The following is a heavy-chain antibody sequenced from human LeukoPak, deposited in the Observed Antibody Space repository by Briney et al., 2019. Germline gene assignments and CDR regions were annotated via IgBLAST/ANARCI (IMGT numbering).Heavy chain of an antibody. CDR1: GGSISSSNYY. CDR2: ISYSGTT. Sequence: PSETLSLTCIVSGGSISSSNYYWGWIRQPPGKGLEWIGSISYSGTTYYNPSLNSRVTISVDTSKNQFSLRLSSVTVADTAVYFCARHAVAGTNFQHWGQGTLVTVSS. J-gene: IGHJ1*01. D-gene: IGHD6-19*01. CDR3: ARHAVAGTNFQH. V-gene: IGHV4-39*01.